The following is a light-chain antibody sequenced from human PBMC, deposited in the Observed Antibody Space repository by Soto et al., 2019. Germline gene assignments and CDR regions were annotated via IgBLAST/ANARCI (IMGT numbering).Light chain of an antibody. Sequence: EIVMTQSPATLSVSPGESATLSCRASQSVGSNLAWYQQKPGQAPRLLMYGASTRATGIPARFSGSGSGAEFTLTISSLQSEDFAVYYCQLYNNRPPWTFGQGTKVEIK. CDR1: QSVGSN. V-gene: IGKV3-15*01. CDR2: GAS. CDR3: QLYNNRPPWT. J-gene: IGKJ1*01.